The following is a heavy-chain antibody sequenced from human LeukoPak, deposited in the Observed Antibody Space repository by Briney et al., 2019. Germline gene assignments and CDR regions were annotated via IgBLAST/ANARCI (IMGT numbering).Heavy chain of an antibody. CDR1: GFTFRTYS. CDR2: ISYDGSDK. D-gene: IGHD6-19*01. CDR3: ARDESNYSSGWTAYYYYGMDV. J-gene: IGHJ6*02. Sequence: GRSLRLSCAASGFTFRTYSMHWVRQAPGKGPEWVAVISYDGSDKYYTDSVKDRFTISRDNSKNTLYLQMNSLRPEDTAVYYCARDESNYSSGWTAYYYYGMDVWGQGTTVTVSS. V-gene: IGHV3-30-3*01.